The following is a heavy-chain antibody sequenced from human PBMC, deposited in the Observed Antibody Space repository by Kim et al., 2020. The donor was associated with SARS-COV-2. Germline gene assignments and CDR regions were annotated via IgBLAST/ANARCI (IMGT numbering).Heavy chain of an antibody. J-gene: IGHJ5*02. CDR3: ARADITTIFGVVIIHNWFDP. V-gene: IGHV7-4-1*02. Sequence: ASVKVSCKASGYTFTSYAMNWVRQAPGQGLEWMGWINTNTGNPTYAQGFTGRFVFSLDTYVSTAYLQISSLKAEDTAVYYCARADITTIFGVVIIHNWFDPWGQGTLVTVSS. D-gene: IGHD3-3*01. CDR1: GYTFTSYA. CDR2: INTNTGNP.